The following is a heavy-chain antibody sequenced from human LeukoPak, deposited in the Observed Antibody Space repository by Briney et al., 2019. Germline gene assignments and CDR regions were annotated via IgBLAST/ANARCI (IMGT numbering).Heavy chain of an antibody. CDR1: GFTFEDYA. CDR3: AKHKTGGSYYYFDY. J-gene: IGHJ4*02. D-gene: IGHD1-26*01. Sequence: GRSLRLSCAASGFTFEDYAMHWVRQTPGKGLEWVSGITWNSGSIGYADSVKGRFTISRDNAKNFLHLQMNSLRAEDTAVYYCAKHKTGGSYYYFDYWGQGTLVTVSS. CDR2: ITWNSGSI. V-gene: IGHV3-9*01.